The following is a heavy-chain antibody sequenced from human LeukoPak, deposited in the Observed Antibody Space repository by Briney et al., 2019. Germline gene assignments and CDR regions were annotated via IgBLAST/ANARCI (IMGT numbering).Heavy chain of an antibody. D-gene: IGHD2-15*01. Sequence: SETLSLTCTVSDGSISSGGYYWSWIRQHPGKGLEWIGYIYYSGSTYYNPSLKSRVTISVDTSKNQFSLKLSSVTAADTAVYYCARDSDIGAFDIWGQGTMVTVSS. CDR1: DGSISSGGYY. V-gene: IGHV4-31*03. CDR3: ARDSDIGAFDI. CDR2: IYYSGST. J-gene: IGHJ3*02.